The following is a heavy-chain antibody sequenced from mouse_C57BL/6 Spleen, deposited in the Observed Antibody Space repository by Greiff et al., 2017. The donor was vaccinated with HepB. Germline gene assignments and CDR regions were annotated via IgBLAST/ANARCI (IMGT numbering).Heavy chain of an antibody. CDR3: ARYPITTVGQAWFAY. J-gene: IGHJ3*01. CDR1: GYTFTSYW. CDR2: IDPNSGGT. D-gene: IGHD1-1*01. V-gene: IGHV1-72*01. Sequence: QVQLQQPGAELVKPGASVKLSCKASGYTFTSYWMHWVKQRPGRGLEWIGRIDPNSGGTKYNEKLKSKATLTVDKPSSTAYMQLSSLTSEDSVVYYCARYPITTVGQAWFAYWGQGTLVTVSA.